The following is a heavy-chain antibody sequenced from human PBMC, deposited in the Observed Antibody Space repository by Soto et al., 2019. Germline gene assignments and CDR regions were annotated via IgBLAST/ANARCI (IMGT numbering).Heavy chain of an antibody. CDR1: GFTFSSYG. CDR2: ISYDGSNK. J-gene: IGHJ4*02. CDR3: AKDQGSYGYGSGWPLDY. D-gene: IGHD5-18*01. Sequence: QVQLVESGGGVVQPGRSLRLSCAASGFTFSSYGMHWVRQAPGKGLEWVAVISYDGSNKYYADSVKGRVTISRDNSKNTLNVQMNSLRAEDTAVYYCAKDQGSYGYGSGWPLDYWGQGTLVTVSS. V-gene: IGHV3-30*18.